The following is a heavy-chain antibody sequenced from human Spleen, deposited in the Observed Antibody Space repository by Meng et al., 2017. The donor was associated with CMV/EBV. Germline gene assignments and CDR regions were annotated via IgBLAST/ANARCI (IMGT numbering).Heavy chain of an antibody. J-gene: IGHJ4*02. D-gene: IGHD6-6*01. CDR1: GGSISTSNW. CDR2: IYHRGST. Sequence: SGGSISTSNWWGWVRQPPEKGLEWIGEIYHRGSTNYNPSLKSRASVSVDKSKSQFSLKLSSVTAADTAVYYCARVDYNSTSSSFDYWGQGTLVTVSS. V-gene: IGHV4-4*02. CDR3: ARVDYNSTSSSFDY.